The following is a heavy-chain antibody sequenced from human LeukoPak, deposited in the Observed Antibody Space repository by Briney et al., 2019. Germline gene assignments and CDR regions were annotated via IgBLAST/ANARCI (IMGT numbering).Heavy chain of an antibody. CDR3: ARSPYVWESYRFFYFDY. J-gene: IGHJ4*02. D-gene: IGHD3-16*02. CDR2: IYYSGST. Sequence: SETLSLTCTVSGGSISSYYWSWIRQPPGKGLEWIGYIYYSGSTNYNPSLKSRVTISVDTSKNQFSLKLSSVTAADTAVYYCARSPYVWESYRFFYFDYWGQGTLVTVSS. CDR1: GGSISSYY. V-gene: IGHV4-59*08.